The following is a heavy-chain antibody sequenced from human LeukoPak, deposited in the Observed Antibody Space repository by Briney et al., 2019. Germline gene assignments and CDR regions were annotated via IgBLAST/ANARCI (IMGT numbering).Heavy chain of an antibody. V-gene: IGHV4-4*07. CDR2: IYTSGST. Sequence: SETLSLTCTVSGGSISSYYWSWIRQPAGKGLEWIGRIYTSGSTNYNPSLKSRVTMSVDTSKNQFSLKLSSVTAADTAVYYCARAHREWEAPYYYGMDVWGQGTTVTVSS. J-gene: IGHJ6*02. CDR3: ARAHREWEAPYYYGMDV. D-gene: IGHD1-26*01. CDR1: GGSISSYY.